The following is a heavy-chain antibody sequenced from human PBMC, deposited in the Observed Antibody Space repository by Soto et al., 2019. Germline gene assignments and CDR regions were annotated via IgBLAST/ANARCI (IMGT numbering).Heavy chain of an antibody. CDR3: ASQARGWYPDY. Sequence: SETLSVTWTVSGGSMSSGGYYGSWLRQHPGKGLEWIGYIFDSGTTYYNLSLKSRVTISVDPSKSQFSLRLTSVTATDTAVYYCASQARGWYPDYWGQGTLVTVS. D-gene: IGHD6-19*01. V-gene: IGHV4-31*02. CDR1: GGSMSSGGYY. J-gene: IGHJ4*02. CDR2: IFDSGTT.